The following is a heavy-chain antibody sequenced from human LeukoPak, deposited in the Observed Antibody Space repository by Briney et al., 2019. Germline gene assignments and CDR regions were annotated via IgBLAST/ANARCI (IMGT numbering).Heavy chain of an antibody. CDR1: GYTFTSYD. J-gene: IGHJ6*02. D-gene: IGHD6-13*01. CDR3: ATEGIAAAAPYYYGMDV. CDR2: FDPEDGET. V-gene: IGHV1-24*01. Sequence: ASVKVSCKASGYTFTSYDINWVRQATGQGLEWMGGFDPEDGETIYAQKFQGRVTMTEDTSTDTAYMELSSLRSEDTAVYYCATEGIAAAAPYYYGMDVWGQGTTVTVSS.